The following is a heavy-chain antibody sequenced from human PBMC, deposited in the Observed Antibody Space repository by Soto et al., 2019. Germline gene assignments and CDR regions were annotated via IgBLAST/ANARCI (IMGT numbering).Heavy chain of an antibody. Sequence: LSLTCTVSGGSISSSSYYWGWIRQPPGKGLEWIGSIYYSGSTYYNPSLKSRVTISVDTSKNQFSLKLSSVTAADTAVYYCARQDGSYSAYYFDYWGQGTLVTVSS. CDR2: IYYSGST. J-gene: IGHJ4*02. CDR3: ARQDGSYSAYYFDY. V-gene: IGHV4-39*01. CDR1: GGSISSSSYY. D-gene: IGHD1-26*01.